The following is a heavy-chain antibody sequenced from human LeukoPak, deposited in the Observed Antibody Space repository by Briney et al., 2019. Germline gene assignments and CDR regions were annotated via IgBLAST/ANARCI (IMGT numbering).Heavy chain of an antibody. CDR2: IYYSGSS. V-gene: IGHV4-59*01. CDR1: GGSITGYY. Sequence: SETLSLTCTVSGGSITGYYWIWIRQPPGKGLEWIGYIYYSGSSNYNPPLKSRVTISIHTSKNQFSLNLSSVTAADTAVYYCARVFGGGRGGWFDPWGQGTLVAVSS. D-gene: IGHD3-16*01. J-gene: IGHJ5*02. CDR3: ARVFGGGRGGWFDP.